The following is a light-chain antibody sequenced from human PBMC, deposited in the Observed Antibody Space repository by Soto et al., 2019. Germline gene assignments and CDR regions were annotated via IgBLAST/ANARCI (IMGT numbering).Light chain of an antibody. J-gene: IGLJ1*01. CDR3: CSFAGSNPFPYV. Sequence: QSVLTQPRSVSGSPGQSVTISCTGTSSDVGGYNYVSWYQQHPGKAPKLMIYDVSKRPSGVPDRFSGSKSGNTASLTISGLQAEDEADYHCCSFAGSNPFPYVFGTGTKVTVL. V-gene: IGLV2-11*01. CDR2: DVS. CDR1: SSDVGGYNY.